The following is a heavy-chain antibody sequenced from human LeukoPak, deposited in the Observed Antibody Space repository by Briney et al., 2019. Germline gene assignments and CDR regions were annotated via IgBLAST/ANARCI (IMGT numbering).Heavy chain of an antibody. CDR1: GGSISSGDYY. CDR3: ARDDATMVRGGFDY. J-gene: IGHJ4*02. D-gene: IGHD3-10*01. CDR2: IYYSGST. Sequence: SETLSLTCTVSGGSISSGDYYWSWIRQPPGKGLEWIGYIYYSGSTYYNPSLKSRVTISVDTSKNQFSLKLSSVTAADTAVYYCARDDATMVRGGFDYWGQGSLVTVSS. V-gene: IGHV4-30-4*01.